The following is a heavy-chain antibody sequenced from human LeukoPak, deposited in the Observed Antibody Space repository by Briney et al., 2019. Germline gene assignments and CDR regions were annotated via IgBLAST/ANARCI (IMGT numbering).Heavy chain of an antibody. CDR2: ISYDGSNK. Sequence: GGSLRLSCAASGFTFSSYGMHWVRQAPGKGLEWVAVISYDGSNKYYADSVKGRFTISRDNSKNTLYLQMNSLRAEDTAVYYCARGRYCSGGSCHQPFDYWGQGTLVTVSS. J-gene: IGHJ4*02. CDR3: ARGRYCSGGSCHQPFDY. V-gene: IGHV3-30*03. CDR1: GFTFSSYG. D-gene: IGHD2-15*01.